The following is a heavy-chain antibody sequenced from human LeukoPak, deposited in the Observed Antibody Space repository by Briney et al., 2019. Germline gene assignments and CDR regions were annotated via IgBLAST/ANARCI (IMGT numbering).Heavy chain of an antibody. CDR3: ARARIYSSGWYDH. J-gene: IGHJ5*02. D-gene: IGHD6-19*01. V-gene: IGHV1-2*04. CDR2: INPNSGGT. CDR1: GYTFTGYY. Sequence: ASVKVSCKASGYTFTGYYMHWVRQAPGQGLEWMGWINPNSGGTNYAQKFQGWVTMTRDTSISTAYMELSRLRSDDTAVYYCARARIYSSGWYDHWGQGTLVTVSS.